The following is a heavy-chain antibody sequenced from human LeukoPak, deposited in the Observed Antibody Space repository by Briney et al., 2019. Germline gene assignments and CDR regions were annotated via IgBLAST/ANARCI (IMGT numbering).Heavy chain of an antibody. Sequence: GGTLRLSCAGSGFTLSNYGMSWVRQAPGKGLEWVSSISGSGFNTFYSDSVKGRFTISRDNPKNTLYLQMNSLRAEDTAVYYCARGLYGGNSPYYWGQGTLVTVSS. CDR3: ARGLYGGNSPYY. D-gene: IGHD4-23*01. CDR1: GFTLSNYG. CDR2: ISGSGFNT. J-gene: IGHJ4*02. V-gene: IGHV3-23*01.